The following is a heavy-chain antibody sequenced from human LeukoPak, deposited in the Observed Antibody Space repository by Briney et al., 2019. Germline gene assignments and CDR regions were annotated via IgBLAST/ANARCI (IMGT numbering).Heavy chain of an antibody. CDR3: AKDLSRGWPFYYFDY. CDR2: ISGSGGST. D-gene: IGHD6-19*01. V-gene: IGHV3-23*01. J-gene: IGHJ4*02. Sequence: PGGSLRLSCAASGFTFSSYAMSWVRQAPGKGLEWVSAISGSGGSTYYADSVKGRFTNSRDNSKNTLYLQMNSLRAEDTAVYYCAKDLSRGWPFYYFDYWGQGTLVTVSS. CDR1: GFTFSSYA.